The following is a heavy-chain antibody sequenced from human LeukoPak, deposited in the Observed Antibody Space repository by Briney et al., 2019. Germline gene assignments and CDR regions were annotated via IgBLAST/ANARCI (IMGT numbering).Heavy chain of an antibody. D-gene: IGHD5-12*01. Sequence: GGSLRLSCVASGFTFSDYYMSWIRQVPGKGLEWVSYISSSSSYTNYAGSVKGRFTISRDNAKNSLYLQMNSLRAEDTAVYYCARDIGGEGYDFDYWGQGTLVTVSS. J-gene: IGHJ4*02. CDR2: ISSSSSYT. CDR3: ARDIGGEGYDFDY. V-gene: IGHV3-11*06. CDR1: GFTFSDYY.